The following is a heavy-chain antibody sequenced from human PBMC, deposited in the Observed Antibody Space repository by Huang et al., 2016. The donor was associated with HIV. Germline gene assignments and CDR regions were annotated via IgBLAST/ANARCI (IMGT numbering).Heavy chain of an antibody. CDR3: ARLAWVYLNWFDP. D-gene: IGHD6-13*01. CDR2: IYYSGST. J-gene: IGHJ5*02. Sequence: QLQLQESGPGLVKPSETLSLTCNVSGGSISNSNYYWGWIRQPPGKGLAWIGAIYYSGSTYYNPSLKSRVTISIDTSKNQFSLKLSSVTAADTAVYYCARLAWVYLNWFDPWGQGTLVTVSS. V-gene: IGHV4-39*01. CDR1: GGSISNSNYY.